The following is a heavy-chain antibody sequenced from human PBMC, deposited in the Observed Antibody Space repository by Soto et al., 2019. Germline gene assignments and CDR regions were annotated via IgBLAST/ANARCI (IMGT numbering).Heavy chain of an antibody. J-gene: IGHJ4*02. CDR1: GFSFSSHW. CDR2: IRQDGGEK. CDR3: ASRIAVAGNDY. Sequence: GGSLRLSCAASGFSFSSHWMSWVRQAPGKGLEWVANIRQDGGEKYYVDSVKGRFTISRDNAKNSVYLQMNSLRAEDTAVYYCASRIAVAGNDYWGQGTLVTVSS. V-gene: IGHV3-7*01. D-gene: IGHD6-19*01.